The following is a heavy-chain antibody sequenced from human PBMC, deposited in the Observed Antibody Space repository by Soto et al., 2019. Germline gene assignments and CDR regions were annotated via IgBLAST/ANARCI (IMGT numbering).Heavy chain of an antibody. V-gene: IGHV3-23*01. CDR1: GFTFSTYA. CDR3: AKLGTIMTDFDH. Sequence: EVQLLESGGGLVQPGGSLRLSCAASGFTFSTYAMSWVRQAPGKGLEWVSTVSGTVDSTYYADSVKGRFTISRDNSKNTLSLQMNRLRVEDTAVYYCAKLGTIMTDFDHWGQGTLVTVSS. CDR2: VSGTVDST. D-gene: IGHD3-16*01. J-gene: IGHJ4*02.